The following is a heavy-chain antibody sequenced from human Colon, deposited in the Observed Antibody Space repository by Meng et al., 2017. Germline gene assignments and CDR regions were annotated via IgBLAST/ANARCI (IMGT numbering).Heavy chain of an antibody. D-gene: IGHD3-22*01. CDR3: ARGGYYQSRGIYYGMDV. J-gene: IGHJ6*02. CDR1: GYTFTSYY. Sequence: ASVKVSCKASGYTFTSYYMHWVRQAPGQGLEWMGIINPSGGSTSYAQKFQGRVTMTRDTSTSTVYMELSSLRSEDTAVYYCARGGYYQSRGIYYGMDVWGQGTTVTVSS. V-gene: IGHV1-46*01. CDR2: INPSGGST.